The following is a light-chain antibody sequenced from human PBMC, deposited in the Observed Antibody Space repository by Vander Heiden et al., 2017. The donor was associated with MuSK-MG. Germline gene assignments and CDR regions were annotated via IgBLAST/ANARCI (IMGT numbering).Light chain of an antibody. J-gene: IGKJ3*01. Sequence: DIVMTHSPDSLAVSLGERATINCKSSQSVLYSSNNKNYLAWYQQKPGQPPKLLIYWASTRESGVPDRFSGSGSGTDFTLTISSLQAEDVAVYYCQQQYSTPRTFGHGTKVDIK. V-gene: IGKV4-1*01. CDR1: QSVLYSSNNKNY. CDR2: WAS. CDR3: QQQYSTPRT.